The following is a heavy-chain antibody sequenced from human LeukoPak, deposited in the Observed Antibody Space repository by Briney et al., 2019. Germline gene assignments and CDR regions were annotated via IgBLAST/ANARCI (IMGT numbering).Heavy chain of an antibody. V-gene: IGHV3-30*04. D-gene: IGHD6-19*01. CDR1: GVIFSNYP. Sequence: GRSLRLSCAASGVIFSNYPMHCLRQAPGKGLEGGTLISYDRSDIYYADSVKGRFTISRDNSNYALYLEMDSLTPEDTAVYYCAREAGTVPGPHGAFDFWGQGTMVTVAS. CDR2: ISYDRSDI. CDR3: AREAGTVPGPHGAFDF. J-gene: IGHJ3*01.